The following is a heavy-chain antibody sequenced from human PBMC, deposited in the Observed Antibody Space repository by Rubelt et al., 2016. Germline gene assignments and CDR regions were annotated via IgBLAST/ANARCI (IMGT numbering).Heavy chain of an antibody. J-gene: IGHJ4*02. D-gene: IGHD3-9*01. CDR3: ARGRHLYYFGTLSYFDY. CDR1: GGSFSGYY. Sequence: QVQLQQWGAGLLKPSETLSLTCAVYGGSFSGYYWSWIRQPPGKGLEWIGEINHSGSTNYNPSFKSGVTISVDTSKNPFSLRLSSVTAADTAVYYCARGRHLYYFGTLSYFDYWGQGTLVTVSS. CDR2: INHSGST. V-gene: IGHV4-34*01.